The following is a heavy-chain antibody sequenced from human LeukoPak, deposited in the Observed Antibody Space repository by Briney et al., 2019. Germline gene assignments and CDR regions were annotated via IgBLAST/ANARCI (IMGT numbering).Heavy chain of an antibody. CDR3: ARDVYSNYVRYYYYMDV. J-gene: IGHJ6*03. CDR1: GFTFSSYA. Sequence: GGSLRPPCAASGFTFSSYAMHWVRQAPGKRLEWVAVISYDGSNKYYADSVKGRFTISRDNSKNTLYLQMNSLRAEDTAVYYCARDVYSNYVRYYYYMDVWGKGTTVTVSS. V-gene: IGHV3-30*01. D-gene: IGHD4-11*01. CDR2: ISYDGSNK.